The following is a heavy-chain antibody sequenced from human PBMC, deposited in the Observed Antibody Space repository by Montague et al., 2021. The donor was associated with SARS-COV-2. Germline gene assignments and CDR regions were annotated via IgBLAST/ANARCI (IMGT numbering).Heavy chain of an antibody. CDR1: GFTFSSYS. V-gene: IGHV3-48*04. CDR3: ARDEGLKYGSGDYYGMDV. Sequence: SLRLSCAASGFTFSSYSMNWVRQAPGKGLEWVSYISSSGSTIYYADSVKGRFTISRDNAKNSLYLQMNSLRAEDTAAYYCARDEGLKYGSGDYYGMDVWGQGTTVTVSS. CDR2: ISSSGSTI. D-gene: IGHD3-10*01. J-gene: IGHJ6*02.